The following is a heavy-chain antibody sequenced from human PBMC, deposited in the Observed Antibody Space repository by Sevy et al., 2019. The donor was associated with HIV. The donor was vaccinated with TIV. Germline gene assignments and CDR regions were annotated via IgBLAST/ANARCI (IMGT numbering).Heavy chain of an antibody. CDR1: EFTFSSYW. Sequence: GGSLRLSCAASEFTFSSYWMSWVRQAPGKGLEWVANIKQDGSEKYYVDSVKGRFTISRDNAKNSLYLQMNSLRAEDTAVYYCARYYDFWSGYYMASGIYYYGMDVWGQGTTVTVSS. D-gene: IGHD3-3*01. J-gene: IGHJ6*02. CDR2: IKQDGSEK. CDR3: ARYYDFWSGYYMASGIYYYGMDV. V-gene: IGHV3-7*01.